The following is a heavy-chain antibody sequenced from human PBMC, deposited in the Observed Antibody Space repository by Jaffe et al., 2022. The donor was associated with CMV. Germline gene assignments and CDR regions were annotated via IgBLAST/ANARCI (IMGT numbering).Heavy chain of an antibody. V-gene: IGHV3-21*01. D-gene: IGHD2-8*01. CDR3: ARVGYCTNGVCYEPDY. Sequence: EVQLVESGGGLVKPGGSLRLSCAASGFTFSSYSMNWVRQAPGKGLEWVSSISSSSSYIYYADSVKGRFTISRDNAKNSLYLQMNSLRAEDTAVYYCARVGYCTNGVCYEPDYWGQGTLVTVSS. CDR2: ISSSSSYI. CDR1: GFTFSSYS. J-gene: IGHJ4*02.